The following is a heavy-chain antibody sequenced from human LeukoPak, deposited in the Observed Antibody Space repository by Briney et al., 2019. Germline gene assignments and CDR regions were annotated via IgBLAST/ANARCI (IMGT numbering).Heavy chain of an antibody. Sequence: SETLSLTCTVSGVSTTNGIYYWAWIRQPPGKGLEWIGSVHNVGSTYYNLSLRSRATMSIDTSKNQFSFRLNSVTAADTAVYYCARHAEYNSGWHFYLDHWGQGILVTVSS. CDR1: GVSTTNGIYY. CDR2: VHNVGST. V-gene: IGHV4-39*01. D-gene: IGHD6-19*01. J-gene: IGHJ4*02. CDR3: ARHAEYNSGWHFYLDH.